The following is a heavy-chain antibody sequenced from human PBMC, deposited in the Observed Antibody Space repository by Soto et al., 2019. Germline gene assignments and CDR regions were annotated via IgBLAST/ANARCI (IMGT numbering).Heavy chain of an antibody. CDR1: GGSVSSGSYY. D-gene: IGHD5-12*01. CDR3: AREPRDGYNYRPSGGGGMDV. V-gene: IGHV4-61*01. Sequence: QVQLQESGPGLVKPSETLSLTCTVSGGSVSSGSYYWSWIRQPPGKGLEWIGYIYYSGSANYNPSLKSRVTISVDTSKNQFSLKLSSITAADTAVYYCAREPRDGYNYRPSGGGGMDVWGQGTTVTVSS. CDR2: IYYSGSA. J-gene: IGHJ6*02.